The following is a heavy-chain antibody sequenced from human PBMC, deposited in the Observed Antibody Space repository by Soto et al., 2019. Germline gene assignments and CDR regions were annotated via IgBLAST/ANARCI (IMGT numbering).Heavy chain of an antibody. J-gene: IGHJ6*02. D-gene: IGHD3-3*01. CDR3: AAEPITIFGLVIHYGLGIDV. CDR1: GFTFTSSA. CDR2: IVVGSGNT. Sequence: GASVKVSCKASGFTFTSSAVQWVRQARGQRLEWIGWIVVGSGNTNYAQKFQERVTITRDMSTSTAYMELSSLRSEDTAVYYCAAEPITIFGLVIHYGLGIDVWG. V-gene: IGHV1-58*01.